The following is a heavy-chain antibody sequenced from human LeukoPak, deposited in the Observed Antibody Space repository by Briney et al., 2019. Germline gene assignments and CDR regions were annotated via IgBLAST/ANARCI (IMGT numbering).Heavy chain of an antibody. CDR2: IDSSGVST. CDR1: GFTFSAST. V-gene: IGHV3-21*01. Sequence: GGSLRLSCAASGFTFSASTMNWVRQAPGKGLEWVSSIDSSGVSTFCVASLRGRFTISRDNAKNSLYLRMNSLRAEDTAVYYCAVLTYQLLDYYFDYWGQGTLVTVSS. CDR3: AVLTYQLLDYYFDY. D-gene: IGHD2-2*01. J-gene: IGHJ4*02.